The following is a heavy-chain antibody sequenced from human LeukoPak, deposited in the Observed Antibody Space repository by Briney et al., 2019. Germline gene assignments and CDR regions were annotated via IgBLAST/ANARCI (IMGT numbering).Heavy chain of an antibody. CDR3: ARRTATGGYYGMDV. Sequence: PSETLSLTCTVSGGSISSSSYYWGWIRQPPGKGLEWIGSIYYSGSTYYNPSLKSRVTISVDTSKNRFSLKLSSVTAADTAVYYCARRTATGGYYGMDVWGQGTTVTVSS. CDR1: GGSISSSSYY. V-gene: IGHV4-39*01. D-gene: IGHD7-27*01. CDR2: IYYSGST. J-gene: IGHJ6*02.